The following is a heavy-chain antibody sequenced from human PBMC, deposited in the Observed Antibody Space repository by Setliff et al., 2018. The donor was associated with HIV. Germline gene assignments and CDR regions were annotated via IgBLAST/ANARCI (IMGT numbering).Heavy chain of an antibody. Sequence: SCKASGFTFSKSAIHWVRQAPGQRLELMAWINAANGHAKYSQKFQGRVTITRDTSATIAYMELSSLTSEDTALYFCARTDYDSGRSVLDSWGQGTLVTVSS. CDR1: GFTFSKSA. V-gene: IGHV1-3*01. J-gene: IGHJ5*01. CDR3: ARTDYDSGRSVLDS. D-gene: IGHD3-10*01. CDR2: INAANGHA.